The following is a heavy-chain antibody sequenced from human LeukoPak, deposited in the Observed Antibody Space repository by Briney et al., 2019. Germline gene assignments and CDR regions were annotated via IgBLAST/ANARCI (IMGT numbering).Heavy chain of an antibody. D-gene: IGHD6-13*01. J-gene: IGHJ6*03. Sequence: GGSLRLSCTASGFTFSSYAMHWVRQAPGKGLEWVAVISYDGSNRYYADSVKGRFTISRDNSKNTLYLQMNSLRAEDTAVYYCARETSSSWAPYYYYYMDVWGKGTTVTVSS. V-gene: IGHV3-30*04. CDR3: ARETSSSWAPYYYYYMDV. CDR2: ISYDGSNR. CDR1: GFTFSSYA.